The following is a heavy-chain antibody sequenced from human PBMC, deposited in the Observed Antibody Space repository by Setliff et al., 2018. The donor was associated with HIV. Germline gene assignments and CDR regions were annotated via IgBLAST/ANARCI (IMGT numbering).Heavy chain of an antibody. V-gene: IGHV4-4*09. D-gene: IGHD4-17*01. CDR2: IYTSGSS. J-gene: IGHJ3*01. CDR1: GGSISGYY. CDR3: ARVQMAYAAFDV. Sequence: PSETLSLTCTVSGGSISGYYWSWIRQPPGKGLEWIGYIYTSGSSDDNPSLKSRVTLSVDTSKHQFSLKLSSVTAADTAVYYCARVQMAYAAFDVWGQGTMVTVSS.